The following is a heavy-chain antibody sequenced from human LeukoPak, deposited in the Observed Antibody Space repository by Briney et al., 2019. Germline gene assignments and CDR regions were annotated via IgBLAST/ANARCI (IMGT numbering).Heavy chain of an antibody. J-gene: IGHJ3*02. V-gene: IGHV4-34*01. CDR2: INHSGST. CDR3: ARLNLEGLRTRAFDI. Sequence: SETLSLTCAVYGGSFSGYYWSWIRQPPGKGLEWIGEINHSGSTNYNPSLKSRVTISVDTSKNQFSLKLSSVTAADTAVYYCARLNLEGLRTRAFDIWGQGTMVTVSS. CDR1: GGSFSGYY. D-gene: IGHD4-17*01.